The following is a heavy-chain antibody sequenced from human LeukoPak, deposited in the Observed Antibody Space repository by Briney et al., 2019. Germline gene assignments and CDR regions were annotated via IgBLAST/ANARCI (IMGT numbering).Heavy chain of an antibody. CDR2: ISAYNGNT. D-gene: IGHD6-13*01. V-gene: IGHV1-18*01. CDR1: GYTFTSYA. CDR3: ARDSSSWYGGWFDP. J-gene: IGHJ5*02. Sequence: ASVKVSCKASGYTFTSYAMNWVRQAPGQGLEWMGWISAYNGNTNYAQKLQGRVTMTTDTSTSTAYMELRSLRSDDTAVYYCARDSSSWYGGWFDPWGQGTLVTVSS.